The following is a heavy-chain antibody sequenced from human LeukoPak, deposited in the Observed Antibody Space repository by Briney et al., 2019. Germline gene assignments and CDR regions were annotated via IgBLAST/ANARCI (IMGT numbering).Heavy chain of an antibody. CDR1: GGSFSGYY. CDR2: INHSGST. V-gene: IGHV4-34*01. J-gene: IGHJ6*02. D-gene: IGHD6-19*01. Sequence: SETLSLTCAVYGGSFSGYYWSWIRQPPGKGLEWIGEINHSGSTNYNPSLKSRVTISVDTSKNQFSLKLSSVTAADTAVYYCARGSRLFSSGWIPMDVWGQGTTVTVSS. CDR3: ARGSRLFSSGWIPMDV.